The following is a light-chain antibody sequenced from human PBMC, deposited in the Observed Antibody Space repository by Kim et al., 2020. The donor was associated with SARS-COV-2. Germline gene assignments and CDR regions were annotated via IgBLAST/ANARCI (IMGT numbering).Light chain of an antibody. Sequence: SVSRGQTASITCSGDKLGDKYACWYQQKPGQSPVLVIYQDSKRPSGIPERFSGSNSGNTATLTISGTQAMDEADYYCQAWDSSDWVLGGGTQLTVL. V-gene: IGLV3-1*01. CDR3: QAWDSSDWV. J-gene: IGLJ3*02. CDR2: QDS. CDR1: KLGDKY.